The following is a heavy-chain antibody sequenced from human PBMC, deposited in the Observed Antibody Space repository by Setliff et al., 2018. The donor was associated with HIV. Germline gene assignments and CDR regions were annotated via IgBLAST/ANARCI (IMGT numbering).Heavy chain of an antibody. Sequence: PGGSLRLSCTASGFTFRDYWMHWVRQAPGKGLEWVSRIKGDGSGATYVDSVKGRFSISRDNTKNTLYLQMNSLRAEDTSVYHCALVGGITVPPDGFDIWGQGTMVTVSS. J-gene: IGHJ3*02. D-gene: IGHD3-22*01. CDR3: ALVGGITVPPDGFDI. CDR1: GFTFRDYW. V-gene: IGHV3-74*01. CDR2: IKGDGSGA.